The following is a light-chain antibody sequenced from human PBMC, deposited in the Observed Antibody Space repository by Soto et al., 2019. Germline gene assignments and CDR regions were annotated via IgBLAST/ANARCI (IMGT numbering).Light chain of an antibody. J-gene: IGLJ2*01. CDR3: LLFYGGLRV. CDR2: TTG. V-gene: IGLV7-43*01. Sequence: QAVVTQEPSLTVSPGGTVTLTCASSTGAVTSGYYPNWFQQRPGQAPRALMYTTGDKHSWTPARISGSLLGGKAALTLSDVQPEDEAEYYCLLFYGGLRVFGGGTKLTVL. CDR1: TGAVTSGYY.